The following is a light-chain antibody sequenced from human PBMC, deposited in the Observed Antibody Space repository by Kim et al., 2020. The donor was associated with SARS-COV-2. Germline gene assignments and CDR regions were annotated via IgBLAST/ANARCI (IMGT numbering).Light chain of an antibody. Sequence: SAGARATLSCRASQSVSSSYFAWYQQKPGQAPRLLISGASSRAPGIPDRFSGSGSGTDFTLTISRLEPEDFAVYYCQQYGSSPLTFGGGTKVDIK. CDR2: GAS. J-gene: IGKJ4*01. CDR1: QSVSSSY. V-gene: IGKV3-20*01. CDR3: QQYGSSPLT.